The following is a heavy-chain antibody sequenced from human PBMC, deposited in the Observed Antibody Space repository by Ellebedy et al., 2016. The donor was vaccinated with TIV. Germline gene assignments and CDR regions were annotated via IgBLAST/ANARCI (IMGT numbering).Heavy chain of an antibody. CDR1: GYTFFRYA. J-gene: IGHJ2*01. D-gene: IGHD3-22*01. V-gene: IGHV3-30*04. Sequence: SXKASGYTFFRYAIHWVRQAPGKGLEWVAFISYDGTNKNYADSVKGRFTISRDNSKNTLYLQMNSLRAEDTAVYYCARGDYFDSSGYYFRGDWYFDLWGRGTLVTVSS. CDR2: ISYDGTNK. CDR3: ARGDYFDSSGYYFRGDWYFDL.